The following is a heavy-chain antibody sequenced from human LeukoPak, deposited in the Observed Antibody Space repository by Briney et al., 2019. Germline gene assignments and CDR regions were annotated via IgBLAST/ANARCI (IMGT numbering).Heavy chain of an antibody. D-gene: IGHD3-16*01. CDR1: GGSFSGYY. Sequence: SETLSLTCAVYGGSFSGYYWSWIRQPPGKGLEWIGEINHSGSTNYNPSLKSRVTISVDTSKNQFSLKLSSVTAADTAVYYCARDNMITFGGVLWSAFDIWGQGTMVTVSS. J-gene: IGHJ3*02. CDR3: ARDNMITFGGVLWSAFDI. V-gene: IGHV4-34*01. CDR2: INHSGST.